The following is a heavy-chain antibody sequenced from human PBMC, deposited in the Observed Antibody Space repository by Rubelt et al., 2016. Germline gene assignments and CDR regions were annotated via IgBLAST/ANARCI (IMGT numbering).Heavy chain of an antibody. D-gene: IGHD1-26*01. V-gene: IGHV3-30*18. CDR2: ISYDGSNK. J-gene: IGHJ4*02. Sequence: QVQVVESGGGVVQPGRSLRLSCAASGFTFSYFPMHWVRQAPGKGLEWVALISYDGSNKFYADSVKGRFTISRDNSKNTLYLQRNSLWAEDTAIYYCAKPRGGTYSDFDYWGQGTLVTVSS. CDR3: AKPRGGTYSDFDY. CDR1: GFTFSYFP.